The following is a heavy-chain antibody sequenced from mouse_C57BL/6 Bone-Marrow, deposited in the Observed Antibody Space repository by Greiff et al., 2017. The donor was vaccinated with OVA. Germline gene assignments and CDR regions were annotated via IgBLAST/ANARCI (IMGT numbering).Heavy chain of an antibody. CDR2: IYPRSGNT. CDR1: GYTFTSYG. J-gene: IGHJ4*01. CDR3: ARSASCDYAMDY. D-gene: IGHD1-2*01. V-gene: IGHV1-81*01. Sequence: VQLQQSGAELARPGASVKLSCKASGYTFTSYGISWVKQSTGQGLEWIGEIYPRSGNTYYNEKFKGKATLTADKSSSTAYMELRSLTSEDTAVYFCARSASCDYAMDYWGRGTAVTVSS.